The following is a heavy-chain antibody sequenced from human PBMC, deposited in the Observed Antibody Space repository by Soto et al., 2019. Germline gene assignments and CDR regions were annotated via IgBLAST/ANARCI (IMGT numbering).Heavy chain of an antibody. D-gene: IGHD1-20*01. CDR3: ARSEGYNWNPHWFDP. J-gene: IGHJ5*02. Sequence: QVQLQESGPGLVKPSQTLSLTCTVSGGSISSATYYWSWIRQHPGKGLEWNGYIYYSGSTYYNPSLKSRITMSIDTSKNQFSLKLSSVTAADTAVYYCARSEGYNWNPHWFDPWGQGTLVTVSS. CDR1: GGSISSATYY. CDR2: IYYSGST. V-gene: IGHV4-31*03.